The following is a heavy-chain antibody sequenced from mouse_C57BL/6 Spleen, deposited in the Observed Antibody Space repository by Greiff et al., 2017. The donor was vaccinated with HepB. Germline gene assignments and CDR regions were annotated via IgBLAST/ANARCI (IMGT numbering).Heavy chain of an antibody. D-gene: IGHD1-1*01. J-gene: IGHJ4*01. CDR2: IYPGSGNT. V-gene: IGHV1-76*01. CDR1: GYTFTDYY. CDR3: ARSAYYYGSSYAMDY. Sequence: QVQLQQSGAELVRPGASVKLSCKASGYTFTDYYINWVKQRPGQGLEWIARIYPGSGNTYYNEKFKGKATLTAEKSSSTAYMQLSSLTSEDSAVYFCARSAYYYGSSYAMDYWGQGTSVTVSS.